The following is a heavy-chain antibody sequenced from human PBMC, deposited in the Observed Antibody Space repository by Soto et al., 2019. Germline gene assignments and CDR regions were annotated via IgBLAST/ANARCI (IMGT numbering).Heavy chain of an antibody. CDR1: GFTFSSYW. Sequence: GGSLRLSCAASGFTFSSYWMHWVRQSPGKGLVWVSRINSDGSSTSYADSVKGRFTISRDNAKNTLYLQMNSLRAEDTAVYYCATPLAPDYGAYHASKNWGQGTLVTVSS. CDR3: ATPLAPDYGAYHASKN. V-gene: IGHV3-74*01. J-gene: IGHJ4*02. D-gene: IGHD4-17*01. CDR2: INSDGSST.